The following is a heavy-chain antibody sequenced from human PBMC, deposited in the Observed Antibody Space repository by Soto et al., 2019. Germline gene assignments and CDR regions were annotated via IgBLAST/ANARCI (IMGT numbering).Heavy chain of an antibody. V-gene: IGHV6-1*01. CDR3: ARGEQYSGRIFDY. CDR2: TYYRSKWYY. J-gene: IGHJ4*01. D-gene: IGHD1-26*01. Sequence: SQTLSLTCVITGDRVSSNSAGWSVVRQCPSRGLEWLGRTYYRSKWYYEYAVSVRGRITINPDTSKNQYSLQLNSVTPEDTAVYFCARGEQYSGRIFDYWGQGTLVTVSS. CDR1: GDRVSSNSAG.